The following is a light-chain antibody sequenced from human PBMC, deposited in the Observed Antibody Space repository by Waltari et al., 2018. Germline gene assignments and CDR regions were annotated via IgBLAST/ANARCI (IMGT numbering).Light chain of an antibody. CDR2: EET. J-gene: IGLJ1*01. CDR3: TSYAGNNMAV. CDR1: SSDIGKSNY. Sequence: QSALTQPPSASGSPGQSVTISCSGSSSDIGKSNYVAWSQHYPGRAPKVLINEETERPSGVPHHFSGSKSGNTASLTVSGLQAEDEADYYCTSYAGNNMAVFGSGTKVTVL. V-gene: IGLV2-8*01.